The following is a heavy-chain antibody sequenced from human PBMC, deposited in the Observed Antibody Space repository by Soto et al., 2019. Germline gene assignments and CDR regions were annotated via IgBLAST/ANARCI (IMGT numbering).Heavy chain of an antibody. CDR1: GGTISSYY. CDR2: IYYSGST. CDR3: ARHYIGPFDY. Sequence: SSDTLSLTCTVFGGTISSYYWSWIRQPPGKGLEWIGYIYYSGSTNYNPSLKSRVTISVDTSKNQFSLKLSSVTAADTAVYYCARHYIGPFDYWGQGTLVTVSS. J-gene: IGHJ4*02. V-gene: IGHV4-59*08.